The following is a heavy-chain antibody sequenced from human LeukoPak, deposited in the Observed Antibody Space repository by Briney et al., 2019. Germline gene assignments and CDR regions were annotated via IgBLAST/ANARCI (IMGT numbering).Heavy chain of an antibody. V-gene: IGHV3-21*01. Sequence: PGGSLRLSCGASGFTFSDYTMNWVRQAPGKGLEWVSSISTSGTYIYYADSVKGRFTISRDNAKNSLYLQMNSLRAEDTAVYFCAKDATTGGIHYFDYWGQGTLATVSS. D-gene: IGHD3-10*01. CDR1: GFTFSDYT. CDR2: ISTSGTYI. J-gene: IGHJ4*02. CDR3: AKDATTGGIHYFDY.